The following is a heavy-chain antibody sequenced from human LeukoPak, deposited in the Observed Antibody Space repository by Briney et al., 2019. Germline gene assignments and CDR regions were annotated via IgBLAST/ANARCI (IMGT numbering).Heavy chain of an antibody. V-gene: IGHV4-59*08. J-gene: IGHJ3*02. CDR3: ASPDIVVVPASMGAFDI. Sequence: SETLSLTCNVSGGSISSDYWSWIRQPPGKGLEWIGYIYYSGGTTYNPSLKSRVTISVDTSKNQFSLKLSSVTAADTAVYYCASPDIVVVPASMGAFDIWGQGTMVTVSS. D-gene: IGHD2-2*01. CDR1: GGSISSDY. CDR2: IYYSGGT.